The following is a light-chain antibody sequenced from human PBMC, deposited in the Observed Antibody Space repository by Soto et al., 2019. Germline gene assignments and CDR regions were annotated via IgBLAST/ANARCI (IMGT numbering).Light chain of an antibody. J-gene: IGLJ3*02. CDR1: SSDVGGYKY. Sequence: QSALTQPASVSGSPGQSITISCTGTSSDVGGYKYVSWYQLHPGKAPKLMIYEVTNRPSGVSNRFSGSKSGNTASLTISGLQADDEADYYCSSYTSSSTLVFGGGTQLTVL. CDR2: EVT. V-gene: IGLV2-14*01. CDR3: SSYTSSSTLV.